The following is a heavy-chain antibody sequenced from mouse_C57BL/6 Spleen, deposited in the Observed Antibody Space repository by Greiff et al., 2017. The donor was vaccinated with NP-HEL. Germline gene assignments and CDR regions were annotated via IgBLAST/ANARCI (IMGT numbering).Heavy chain of an antibody. J-gene: IGHJ4*01. Sequence: VKLLESGAELAKPGASVKLSCKASGYTFTSYWMHWVKQRPGQGLEWIGYINPSSGYTKYNQKFKDKVTLTADKSSSTAYMQLSSLTYEDSAVYYCARGAKDGYFYAMDYWGQGTSVTVSS. CDR3: ARGAKDGYFYAMDY. D-gene: IGHD2-3*01. V-gene: IGHV1-7*01. CDR2: INPSSGYT. CDR1: GYTFTSYW.